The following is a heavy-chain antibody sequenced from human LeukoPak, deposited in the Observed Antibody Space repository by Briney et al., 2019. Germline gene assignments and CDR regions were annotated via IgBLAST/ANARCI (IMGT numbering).Heavy chain of an antibody. CDR2: IKEDASEK. CDR3: ARDPYSGGYGDYYYYYMDL. J-gene: IGHJ6*03. V-gene: IGHV3-7*01. CDR1: GFTFSNYW. D-gene: IGHD1-26*01. Sequence: GGPLRLSCAGAGFTFSNYWMSWVRQAPGKGLEWVANIKEDASEKYYMDSMKGRFTISRDNAKNSLYLQMNSLRAEDTAVYYCARDPYSGGYGDYYYYYMDLWGQGTTVTISS.